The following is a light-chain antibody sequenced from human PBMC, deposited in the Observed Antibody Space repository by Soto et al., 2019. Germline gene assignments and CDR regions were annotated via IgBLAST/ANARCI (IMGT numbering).Light chain of an antibody. CDR3: QQYVNSPLT. J-gene: IGKJ4*01. CDR2: DAS. Sequence: EIVLMQSPGTLSLSPGERGTPSCRASQSVASSLAWYQQKPGQAPRLLLYDASNRATGIPDRFSGSGSGTDFTLTLSRLEPEDFAVYYCQQYVNSPLTFGGGTKVEIK. CDR1: QSVASS. V-gene: IGKV3-20*01.